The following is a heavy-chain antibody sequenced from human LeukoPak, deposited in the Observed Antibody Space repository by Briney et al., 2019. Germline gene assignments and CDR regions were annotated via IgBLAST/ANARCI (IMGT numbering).Heavy chain of an antibody. CDR3: ARDRSTHDY. CDR2: ISAYNRKT. V-gene: IGHV1-18*01. J-gene: IGHJ4*02. Sequence: ASVXVSCKASGYTSSNYGISWVRQAPGQGLEWMGWISAYNRKTDYAQKFQGRVTMTTDTSTSTSYMELRSLRSDDTAVYYCARDRSTHDYWGQGTLVTVSS. CDR1: GYTSSNYG.